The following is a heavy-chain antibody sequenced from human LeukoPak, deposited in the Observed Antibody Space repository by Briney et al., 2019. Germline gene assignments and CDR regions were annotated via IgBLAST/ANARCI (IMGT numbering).Heavy chain of an antibody. CDR1: GFTFSSYA. V-gene: IGHV3-23*01. J-gene: IGHJ4*02. Sequence: GGSLRLSCAASGFTFSSYAMSWVRQAPGKGLEWVSAISGSGGSTHYADSVKGRFTISRDNSKNTLYLQMNSLRAEDTAVYYCAKGNRYYDILTGYYDYWGQGTLVTVSS. CDR2: ISGSGGST. CDR3: AKGNRYYDILTGYYDY. D-gene: IGHD3-9*01.